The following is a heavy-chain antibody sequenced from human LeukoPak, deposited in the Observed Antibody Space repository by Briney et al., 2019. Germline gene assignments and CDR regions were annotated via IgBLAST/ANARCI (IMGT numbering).Heavy chain of an antibody. CDR2: ISGSGGSI. V-gene: IGHV3-23*01. D-gene: IGHD4-17*01. J-gene: IGHJ4*02. Sequence: GGSLRLSCAASGFTFSSYAMSWVRQAPGKGLEWVSAISGSGGSIYYADSVKGRFTISRDNSKNTLYLQMNSLRAEDTAVYYCAKAHKMTTVTTGMDYWGQGTLVTVSS. CDR1: GFTFSSYA. CDR3: AKAHKMTTVTTGMDY.